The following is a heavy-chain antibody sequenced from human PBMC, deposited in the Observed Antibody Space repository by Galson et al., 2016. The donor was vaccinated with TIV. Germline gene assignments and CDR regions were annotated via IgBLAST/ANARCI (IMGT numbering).Heavy chain of an antibody. J-gene: IGHJ4*02. CDR3: ARSGDYGDY. CDR2: MNPDSGNK. CDR1: GYTFTSYD. V-gene: IGHV1-8*02. D-gene: IGHD4-17*01. Sequence: SVKVSCKASGYTFTSYDIHWVRQATGQGLEWMACMNPDSGNKDYAQKFRGRVTMTRNTSVSTDYMELSSLRSEDTAVYYCARSGDYGDYWGQGTLVTVSS.